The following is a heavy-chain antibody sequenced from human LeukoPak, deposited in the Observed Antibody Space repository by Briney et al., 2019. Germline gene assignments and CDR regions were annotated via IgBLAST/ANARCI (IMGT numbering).Heavy chain of an antibody. J-gene: IGHJ1*01. Sequence: GGSLRLSCAASGFTFDDYAMHWVRQAPGKGLEWVSLISWDGGSTYYADSVKGRFTISRDNSENSLYLQMNSLRAEDTALYYCAKDMNGAATFQGYFQHWGQGTLVTVSS. CDR1: GFTFDDYA. CDR2: ISWDGGST. CDR3: AKDMNGAATFQGYFQH. V-gene: IGHV3-43D*03. D-gene: IGHD6-13*01.